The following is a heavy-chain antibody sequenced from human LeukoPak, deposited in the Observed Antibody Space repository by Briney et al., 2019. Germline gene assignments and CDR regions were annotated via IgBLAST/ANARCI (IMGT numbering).Heavy chain of an antibody. V-gene: IGHV1-2*04. J-gene: IGHJ6*02. CDR2: INPNSGGS. CDR3: ARERIVVAGGNYYYYYGMDV. D-gene: IGHD6-13*01. Sequence: ASVTVSFQASVYTFTRYYMHSVRQAPGKGLEWVGWINPNSGGSNYAHKFHDWLTLTRDTPINAADMEANRLRADDTAGYFCARERIVVAGGNYYYYYGMDVWGQGTTVTVSS. CDR1: VYTFTRYY.